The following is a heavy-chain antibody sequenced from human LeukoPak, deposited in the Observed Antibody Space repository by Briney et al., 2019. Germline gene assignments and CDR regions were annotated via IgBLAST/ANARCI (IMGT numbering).Heavy chain of an antibody. CDR1: GGSISSSSYY. D-gene: IGHD1-1*01. CDR3: ASTERLDY. CDR2: IYYSGST. V-gene: IGHV4-39*01. Sequence: SETLSLTCTVSGGSISSSSYYWGWICQPPGKGLEWIGSIYYSGSTYYNPSLKSRVTISVDTSKNQFSLKLSSVTAADTAVYYCASTERLDYWGQGTLVTVSS. J-gene: IGHJ4*02.